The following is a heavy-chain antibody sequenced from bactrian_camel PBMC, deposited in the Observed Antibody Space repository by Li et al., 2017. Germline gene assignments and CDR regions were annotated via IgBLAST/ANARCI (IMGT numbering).Heavy chain of an antibody. V-gene: IGHV3S1*01. J-gene: IGHJ4*01. CDR1: GFTFSVVF. CDR3: ARDLSLFEY. CDR2: IDGDGAQA. Sequence: VQLVESGGGLVQPGGSLRLSCAASGFTFSVVFMTWVRQAPGTGLEWVGTIDGDGAQAYYADSVKGRFTISRDNSKNTLYLQLNSLKTEDTAMYYCARDLSLFEYWGQGTQVTVS.